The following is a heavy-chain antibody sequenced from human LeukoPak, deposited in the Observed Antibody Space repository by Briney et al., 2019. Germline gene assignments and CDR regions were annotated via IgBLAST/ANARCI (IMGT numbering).Heavy chain of an antibody. V-gene: IGHV1-46*01. J-gene: IGHJ4*02. Sequence: SVKVSCKASGYTFTSYYMHWVRQAPGQALEWMGIINPSGGSTSYAQKFQGRVTMTRDTSTSTVYMELSSLRSEDTAVYYCARDLNYYDSSGYSQPFDYWGQGTLVTVSS. CDR2: INPSGGST. CDR1: GYTFTSYY. CDR3: ARDLNYYDSSGYSQPFDY. D-gene: IGHD3-22*01.